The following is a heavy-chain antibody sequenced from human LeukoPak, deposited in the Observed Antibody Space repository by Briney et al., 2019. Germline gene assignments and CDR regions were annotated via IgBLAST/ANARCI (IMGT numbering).Heavy chain of an antibody. Sequence: GGSLRLSCEASGFTFSSYSMNWVRQAPGKGLEWVSYISSSSSTKKYVDSVKGRFTISRDNAKNSLYLQMNSLRAEDTAVYYCFGTPKDILTGYYRIGAFDIWGQGTMVTVSS. V-gene: IGHV3-48*01. CDR1: GFTFSSYS. CDR3: FGTPKDILTGYYRIGAFDI. CDR2: ISSSSSTK. J-gene: IGHJ3*02. D-gene: IGHD3-9*01.